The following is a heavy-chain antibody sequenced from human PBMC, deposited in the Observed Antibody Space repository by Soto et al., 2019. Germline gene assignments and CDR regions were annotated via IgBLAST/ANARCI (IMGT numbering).Heavy chain of an antibody. CDR3: ARESGGATATLDYYYFYMDV. CDR1: GDSFNDYY. J-gene: IGHJ6*03. D-gene: IGHD5-12*01. CDR2: INPNGGAT. Sequence: VQLAQSGAEVKKPGASVKVSCKTSGDSFNDYYIHWVRQAPGQGLEWMGWINPNGGATKYAQKFQGRVRVTRDTSIRTVYMERSSLRSDDTAVYYCARESGGATATLDYYYFYMDVWGKGTTVTVSS. V-gene: IGHV1-2*02.